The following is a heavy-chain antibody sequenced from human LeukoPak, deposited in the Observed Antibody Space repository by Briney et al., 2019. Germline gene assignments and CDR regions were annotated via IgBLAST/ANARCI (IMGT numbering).Heavy chain of an antibody. V-gene: IGHV4-39*07. Sequence: PSETLSLTCTVSGGSISSSSYYWGWIRQPPGKGLEWIGRMFHTGSTYYNPSLKSRVTMSVDTYKNQVSLKLSSVTAADTAVYYCARATYSSGPFGYWGQGTLVTVSS. CDR2: MFHTGST. D-gene: IGHD6-19*01. J-gene: IGHJ4*02. CDR3: ARATYSSGPFGY. CDR1: GGSISSSSYY.